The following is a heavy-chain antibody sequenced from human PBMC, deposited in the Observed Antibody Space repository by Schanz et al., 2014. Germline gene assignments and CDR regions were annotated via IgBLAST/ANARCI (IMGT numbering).Heavy chain of an antibody. J-gene: IGHJ4*02. V-gene: IGHV3-23*01. Sequence: TWVRQAPGKGLEWVSALTGSGTTTYYADSVKGRFTISRDNSKNTLDLQMNSLRAEDTAIYYCAKDLAAVGVFDYWGQGSLVTVSP. CDR3: AKDLAAVGVFDY. CDR2: LTGSGTTT. D-gene: IGHD6-13*01.